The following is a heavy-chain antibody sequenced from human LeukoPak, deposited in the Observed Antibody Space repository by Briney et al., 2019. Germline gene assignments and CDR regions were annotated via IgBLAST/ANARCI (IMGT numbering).Heavy chain of an antibody. J-gene: IGHJ5*02. V-gene: IGHV4-34*01. CDR3: AREKQLGYNWFDP. D-gene: IGHD6-6*01. CDR1: GGSFSGYY. CDR2: INHSGST. Sequence: SETLSLTCAVYGGSFSGYYWSWIRQPPGKGLERIGEINHSGSTNYNPSLKSRVTISVDTSKNQFSLKLSSVTAADTAVYYCAREKQLGYNWFDPWGQGTLVTVSS.